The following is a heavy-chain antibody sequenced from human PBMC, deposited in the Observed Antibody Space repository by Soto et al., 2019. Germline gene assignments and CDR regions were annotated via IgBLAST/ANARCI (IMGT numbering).Heavy chain of an antibody. Sequence: PGGSLRLSCAASGFTFSTYSMNWVRQAPGKGLEWVSSISSDSYYIYYADSVKGRFTISRDNAKNSLYLQVNSLRADDTAVYYCARRDRGYASDTWGQGTMVTVS. CDR1: GFTFSTYS. V-gene: IGHV3-21*01. J-gene: IGHJ3*02. CDR2: ISSDSYYI. CDR3: ARRDRGYASDT. D-gene: IGHD2-15*01.